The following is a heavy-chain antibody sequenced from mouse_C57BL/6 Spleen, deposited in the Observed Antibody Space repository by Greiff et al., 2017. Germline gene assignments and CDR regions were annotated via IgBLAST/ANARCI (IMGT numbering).Heavy chain of an antibody. CDR1: GYAFSSSW. CDR2: IYPGDGDT. V-gene: IGHV1-82*01. Sequence: VQGVESGPELVKPGASVKISCKASGYAFSSSWMNWVKQRPGKGLEWIGRIYPGDGDTNYNGKFKGKATLTADKSSSTAYMQLSSLTSEDSAVYFCARSGGYDVWYFDVWGTGTTVTVSS. D-gene: IGHD2-2*01. CDR3: ARSGGYDVWYFDV. J-gene: IGHJ1*03.